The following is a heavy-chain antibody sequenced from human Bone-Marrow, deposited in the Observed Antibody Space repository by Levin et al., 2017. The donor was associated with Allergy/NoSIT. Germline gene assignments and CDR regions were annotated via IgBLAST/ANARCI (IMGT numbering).Heavy chain of an antibody. CDR3: ARGQFRRATIGARWFDP. Sequence: PGGSLRLSCAASGFTFSNFWMSWVRQAPGKGLEWVANIKEDGSEKYYVDSVKGRFTISRDNAKNSLYVQMNSLRAEDTAVYYCARGQFRRATIGARWFDPWGQGTLVTVSS. CDR2: IKEDGSEK. V-gene: IGHV3-7*01. J-gene: IGHJ5*02. D-gene: IGHD5-24*01. CDR1: GFTFSNFW.